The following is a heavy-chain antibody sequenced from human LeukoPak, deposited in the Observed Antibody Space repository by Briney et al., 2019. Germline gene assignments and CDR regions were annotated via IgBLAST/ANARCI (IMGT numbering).Heavy chain of an antibody. Sequence: PSETLSLTCTVSGGSISSYYWSWIRQPPGKGLEWIGEINHSGSTNYNPSLKSRVTISVDTSKNQFSLKLSSVTAADTAVYYCARHGWYSSSWYVIDYWGQGTLVTVSS. J-gene: IGHJ4*02. CDR1: GGSISSYY. V-gene: IGHV4-34*01. CDR3: ARHGWYSSSWYVIDY. D-gene: IGHD6-13*01. CDR2: INHSGST.